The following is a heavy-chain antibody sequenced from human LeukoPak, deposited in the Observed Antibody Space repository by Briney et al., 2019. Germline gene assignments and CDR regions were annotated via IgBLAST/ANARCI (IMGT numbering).Heavy chain of an antibody. CDR2: IYYKGYN. D-gene: IGHD3-9*01. CDR1: GGSISNSSFY. Sequence: SETLSHTCTVSGGSISNSSFYCGWTRQPPGKGLEWIGTIYYKGYNFYNSSPKSRVILSVDTSKNQFSLKVTSVTAADTAVYYCARDRGYYDIFTGYYTGSFDPWGQGTLVTVSS. V-gene: IGHV4-39*07. CDR3: ARDRGYYDIFTGYYTGSFDP. J-gene: IGHJ5*02.